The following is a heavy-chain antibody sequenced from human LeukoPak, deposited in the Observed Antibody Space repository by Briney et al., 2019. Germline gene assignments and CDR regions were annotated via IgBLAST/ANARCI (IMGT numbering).Heavy chain of an antibody. CDR3: AKASEERYSGYDDYLHY. D-gene: IGHD5-12*01. CDR2: ISWNGDTI. V-gene: IGHV3-9*01. CDR1: GFSFEDHA. J-gene: IGHJ4*02. Sequence: PGGSLRLSCVVSGFSFEDHAMHWVRQAPGEGLEWVLGISWNGDTIGYADSVKGRFTVSRDNAKNSVYLQMNNLRTEDTALYYCAKASEERYSGYDDYLHYWGQGTLVTVSS.